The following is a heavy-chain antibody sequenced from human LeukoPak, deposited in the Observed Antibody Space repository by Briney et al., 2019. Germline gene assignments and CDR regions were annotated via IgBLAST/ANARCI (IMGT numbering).Heavy chain of an antibody. CDR3: AREGSTVLGYFDY. J-gene: IGHJ4*02. CDR2: IYHSGST. Sequence: SGTLSLTCAVSDGSISSSNWWSWVRQPPGKGLEWIGEIYHSGSTNYNPSLKSRVTISVDKSKNQFSLKLSSVTAADTAVYYCAREGSTVLGYFDYWGQGTLVTVSS. V-gene: IGHV4-4*02. CDR1: DGSISSSNW. D-gene: IGHD1-26*01.